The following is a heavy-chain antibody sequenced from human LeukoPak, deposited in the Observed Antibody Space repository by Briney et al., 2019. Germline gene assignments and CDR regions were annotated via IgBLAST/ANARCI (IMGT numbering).Heavy chain of an antibody. CDR1: GGSISSGSYY. V-gene: IGHV4-61*02. J-gene: IGHJ4*02. Sequence: SETLSLTCTVSGGSISSGSYYWSWIRQPAGKGLEWVGRIYTSGSTNYNPSLKSRVTISVDTSKNQFPLKLSSVSAADTAVYYCARGPTPAPQYYFDYWGQGTLVTVSS. D-gene: IGHD2-15*01. CDR3: ARGPTPAPQYYFDY. CDR2: IYTSGST.